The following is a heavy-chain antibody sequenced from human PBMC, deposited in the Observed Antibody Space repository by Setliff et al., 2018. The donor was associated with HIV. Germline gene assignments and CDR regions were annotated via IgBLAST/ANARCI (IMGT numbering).Heavy chain of an antibody. D-gene: IGHD1-26*01. Sequence: SETLSLTCAVSGYSISSGYYWGWIRQPPGKGLEWIGSIYHSGSTSYNPSLKSRVTISLDTSKNQFSLRLSSVTAADTAVYYCARQYADPESGILDAFDIWGQGTMVAVSS. CDR3: ARQYADPESGILDAFDI. V-gene: IGHV4-38-2*01. CDR2: IYHSGST. J-gene: IGHJ3*02. CDR1: GYSISSGYY.